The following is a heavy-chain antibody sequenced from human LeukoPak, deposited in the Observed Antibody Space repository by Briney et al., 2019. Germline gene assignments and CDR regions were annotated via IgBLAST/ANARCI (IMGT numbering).Heavy chain of an antibody. CDR3: ARVGAGGGNYFRSYYDR. CDR1: GFTFSSYW. D-gene: IGHD2/OR15-2a*01. J-gene: IGHJ4*02. V-gene: IGHV3-7*01. Sequence: GGSLSLSCAASGFTFSSYWMGWFRQAPGRGLEWVANIKEDGSEKNYVDSVKGRFSISRDNAENSLYLQMNSLRVEDTAMYYCARVGAGGGNYFRSYYDRWGQGTLVTVSS. CDR2: IKEDGSEK.